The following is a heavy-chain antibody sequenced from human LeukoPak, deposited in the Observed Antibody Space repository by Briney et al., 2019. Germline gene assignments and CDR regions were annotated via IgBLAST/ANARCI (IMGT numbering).Heavy chain of an antibody. J-gene: IGHJ4*02. CDR1: GFTFSSYP. D-gene: IGHD3-16*01. V-gene: IGHV3-23*01. CDR3: AKDIMIWGINSFDY. Sequence: GGSLRLSCAASGFTFSSYPMSWVRQTPGKGLEWVSAIGASGANTYYADSVKGRFTISRDNSKNTLDLQMSNLRAEDTALYYCAKDIMIWGINSFDYWGQGALVIVSS. CDR2: IGASGANT.